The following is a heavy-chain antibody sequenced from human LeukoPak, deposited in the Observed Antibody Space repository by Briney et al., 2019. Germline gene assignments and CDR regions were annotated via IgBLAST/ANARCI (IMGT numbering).Heavy chain of an antibody. J-gene: IGHJ4*02. V-gene: IGHV3-53*01. CDR3: ARGGVRRVLLYYFDS. Sequence: GGSLRLSCAASGFTVSSNYMGWVRHAPGKGLEWVSVIYSGGSTYYADCVKGRFTISRDNSKNTLYLLMNSLRAEDTAVYYCARGGVRRVLLYYFDSWGQGTLVTVSS. CDR2: IYSGGST. CDR1: GFTVSSNY. D-gene: IGHD3-10*01.